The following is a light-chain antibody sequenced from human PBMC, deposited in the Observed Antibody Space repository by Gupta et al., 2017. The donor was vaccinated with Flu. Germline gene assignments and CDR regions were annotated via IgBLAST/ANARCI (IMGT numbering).Light chain of an antibody. CDR2: GAT. V-gene: IGKV3-20*01. Sequence: LSLSPGEGGSRASRASQGAESDSLAWYRQKQRQATGLIIYGATGRTFDSGDRLRGSGSGTDIDLTISRREPEDYAVEYYQRPHHDSQLYTFGQGTKLEIK. CDR3: QRPHHDSQLYT. J-gene: IGKJ2*01. CDR1: QGAESDS.